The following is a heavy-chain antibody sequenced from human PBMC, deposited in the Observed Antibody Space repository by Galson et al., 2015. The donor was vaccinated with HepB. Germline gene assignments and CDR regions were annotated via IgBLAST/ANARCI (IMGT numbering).Heavy chain of an antibody. CDR3: AKDPDFDFYSEKSTTFDY. CDR2: ISGAGHNT. CDR1: GFSSDTYA. J-gene: IGHJ4*02. D-gene: IGHD3-3*01. Sequence: SLRLSCAASGFSSDTYAMSWVRQAPGKGLEWVSTISGAGHNTYYADAVRGRFTISRDNSMSTVYLQMISLKAVDTAMYYCAKDPDFDFYSEKSTTFDYWGRGTLVTVSS. V-gene: IGHV3-23*01.